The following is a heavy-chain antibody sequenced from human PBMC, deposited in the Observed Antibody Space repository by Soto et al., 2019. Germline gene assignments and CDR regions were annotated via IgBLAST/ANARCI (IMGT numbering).Heavy chain of an antibody. Sequence: GASVKVSCKASGYTFTDFGISWVRQAPGQGLEWMGWISAYNGNTNYAQKVQDRVTMTTDTSTSTAYMELRSLRSDDTAVYYCARVKGSGYHNWFDPWGQGTLVTVSS. CDR3: ARVKGSGYHNWFDP. D-gene: IGHD3-22*01. CDR1: GYTFTDFG. J-gene: IGHJ5*02. V-gene: IGHV1-18*01. CDR2: ISAYNGNT.